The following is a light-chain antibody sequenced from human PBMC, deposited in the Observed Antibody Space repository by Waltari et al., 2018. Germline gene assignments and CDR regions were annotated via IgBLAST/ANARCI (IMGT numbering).Light chain of an antibody. V-gene: IGLV1-47*02. CDR1: SSDLRINY. CDR3: AAWDDSVSDEV. Sequence: QSLLTPPPSASATPGPRVTISCSGSSSDLRINYVYWYQQLPGTAPQLLIYTNNQRPSGVPDLFTGSTSGTSASLAISGSRSEDEADYYCAAWDDSVSDEVFDEGNKQTV. J-gene: IGLJ2*01. CDR2: TNN.